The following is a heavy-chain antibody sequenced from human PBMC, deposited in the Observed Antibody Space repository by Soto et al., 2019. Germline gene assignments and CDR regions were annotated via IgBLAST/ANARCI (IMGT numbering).Heavy chain of an antibody. D-gene: IGHD3-3*01. J-gene: IGHJ4*02. V-gene: IGHV1-58*01. CDR2: IVVGSGNT. CDR1: GFTFTSSA. Sequence: GASVKVSCKASGFTFTSSAVQWVRQARGQRLEWIGWIVVGSGNTNYAQKFQGRVTITADESTSTAYMELSSLRSEDTAVYFCATGITIFGAIDYWGQGALVTSPQ. CDR3: ATGITIFGAIDY.